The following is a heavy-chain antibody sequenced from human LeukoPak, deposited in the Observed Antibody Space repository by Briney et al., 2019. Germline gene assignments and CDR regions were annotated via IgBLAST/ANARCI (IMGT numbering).Heavy chain of an antibody. Sequence: PGGSLRLSCAASGFTFSSYSMNWVRQAPGKGLEWVSSISSSNSYIYNADSVKGRFTISRDNAKNSLYLQMNSLRAEDTAVYYCARGVFGGVIVPFDYWGQGTLVTVSS. CDR1: GFTFSSYS. D-gene: IGHD3-16*02. CDR3: ARGVFGGVIVPFDY. CDR2: ISSSNSYI. V-gene: IGHV3-21*01. J-gene: IGHJ4*02.